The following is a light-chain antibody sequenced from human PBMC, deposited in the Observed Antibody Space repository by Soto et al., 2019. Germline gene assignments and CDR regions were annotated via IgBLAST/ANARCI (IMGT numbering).Light chain of an antibody. Sequence: ERVLTQSPGTLSLSPGDRATLSCRASQSVSSSCLAWYQQKPGQAPRLXLYGASSRATGIPDRFSGSGSGTDLTLTITRLEPEDFAVYYCQQYDSPLGWSFGQGTKVDI. CDR1: QSVSSSC. CDR2: GAS. V-gene: IGKV3-20*01. J-gene: IGKJ1*01. CDR3: QQYDSPLGWS.